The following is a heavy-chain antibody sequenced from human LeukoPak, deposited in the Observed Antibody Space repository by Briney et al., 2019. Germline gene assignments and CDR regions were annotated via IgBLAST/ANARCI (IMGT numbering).Heavy chain of an antibody. CDR2: IYGGGGT. Sequence: HPGRSLRLSCAASGITVSSYYMSWVRQVPGKGLEWVSVIYGGGGTYYADSAKGRFAISRDNSKNTLYLQISSLRAEDTAIYYCTRHQYDAFEIWGQGTMVTVSS. CDR1: GITVSSYY. D-gene: IGHD4-11*01. J-gene: IGHJ3*02. V-gene: IGHV3-53*01. CDR3: TRHQYDAFEI.